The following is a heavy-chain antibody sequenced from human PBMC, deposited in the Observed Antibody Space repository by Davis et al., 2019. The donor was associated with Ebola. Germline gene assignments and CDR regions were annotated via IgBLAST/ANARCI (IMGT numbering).Heavy chain of an antibody. CDR3: AREKVRGVIIEDYYYYYGMDV. Sequence: AASVKVSCKASGYTFTSYAMHWVRQAPGQRLEWMGWINAGNGNTKYSQKLQGRVTMTTDTSTSTAYMELRSLRSDDTAVYYCAREKVRGVIIEDYYYYYGMDVWGQGTTVTVSS. CDR2: INAGNGNT. V-gene: IGHV1-3*01. CDR1: GYTFTSYA. D-gene: IGHD3-10*01. J-gene: IGHJ6*02.